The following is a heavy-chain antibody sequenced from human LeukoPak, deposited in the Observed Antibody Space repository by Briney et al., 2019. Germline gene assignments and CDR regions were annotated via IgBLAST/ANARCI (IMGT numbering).Heavy chain of an antibody. CDR2: IYYSGST. CDR1: GGSISSSTYY. Sequence: PSETLSLTCSVSGGSISSSTYYWGWIRQPPGKGLEWIGSIYYSGSTHYKPSLKSRVTISIDTSKSQFSLKLSSVTTADTAVYYCARVRLGQVYHLDYWGQGTLVTVSS. D-gene: IGHD1-14*01. J-gene: IGHJ4*02. V-gene: IGHV4-39*07. CDR3: ARVRLGQVYHLDY.